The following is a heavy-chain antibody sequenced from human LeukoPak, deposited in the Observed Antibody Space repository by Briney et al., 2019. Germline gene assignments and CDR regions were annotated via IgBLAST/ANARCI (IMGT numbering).Heavy chain of an antibody. J-gene: IGHJ6*02. CDR2: ISYSGST. CDR1: GGSISSNY. V-gene: IGHV4-59*08. CDR3: ATKPGYGIDV. Sequence: SETLSLTCTVSGGSISSNYWSWIRQPPGKGLEWIGYISYSGSTNYNPSLKSRVTISVDTSKNHFSLRLSSVTAADTAVYYCATKPGYGIDVWGQGTTVTVSS.